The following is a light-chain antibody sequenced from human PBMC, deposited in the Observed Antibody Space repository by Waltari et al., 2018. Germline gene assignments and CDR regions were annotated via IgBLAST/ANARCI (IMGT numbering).Light chain of an antibody. CDR3: QQYDYLPYT. CDR2: DAS. V-gene: IGKV1-33*01. J-gene: IGKJ2*01. CDR1: QDIGTY. Sequence: DIQMTQSPSSLSASVVDRVTITYQASQDIGTYLNWYQHKLGKAPKLLIYDASNLETGVPSRFSGSGSGTNFTFTISSLQPEDIATYYCQQYDYLPYTFGQGTKVEIK.